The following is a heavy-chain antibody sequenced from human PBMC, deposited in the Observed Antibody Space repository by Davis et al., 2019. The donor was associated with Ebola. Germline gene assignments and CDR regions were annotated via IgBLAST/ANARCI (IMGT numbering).Heavy chain of an antibody. CDR2: ISAYNGNT. J-gene: IGHJ6*02. D-gene: IGHD1-20*01. CDR1: GYTFTSYG. Sequence: ASVKVSCKASGYTFTSYGISWVRQAPGQGLEWMGWISAYNGNTNYAQKLQGRVTMTTDTSKSTAYMELRSLRSDDTAVYYCARGSYIPITGTGYYYYGMDVWGQGTTVTVSS. V-gene: IGHV1-18*04. CDR3: ARGSYIPITGTGYYYYGMDV.